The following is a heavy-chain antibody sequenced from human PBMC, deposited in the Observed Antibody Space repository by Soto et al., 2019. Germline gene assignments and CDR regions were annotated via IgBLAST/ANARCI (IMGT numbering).Heavy chain of an antibody. CDR1: GYTFTRYG. CDR2: ISGYNGNI. Sequence: ASVKVSCKASGYTFTRYGISWVRQAPGQGLEWMGWISGYNGNIKDSQKFQGRVAMTTDTAANTAHMELRGLTSDDTAVYYCARGYANTTPWSFDQWGQGTLVTVSS. V-gene: IGHV1-18*01. J-gene: IGHJ4*02. CDR3: ARGYANTTPWSFDQ. D-gene: IGHD1-1*01.